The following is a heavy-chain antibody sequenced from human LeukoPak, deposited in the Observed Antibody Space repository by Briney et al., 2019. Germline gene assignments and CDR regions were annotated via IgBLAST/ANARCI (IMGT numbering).Heavy chain of an antibody. D-gene: IGHD2-2*01. CDR3: AGGEGGGIVVVPAAFFDY. CDR1: GGSFSGYY. Sequence: SETLSLTCAVYGGSFSGYYWSWIRQPPGKGLEWIGEINHSGSTNYNPSLKSRVTISVDTSKNQFSLKLSSVTAADTAVYYCAGGEGGGIVVVPAAFFDYWGQGTLVTVSS. CDR2: INHSGST. V-gene: IGHV4-34*01. J-gene: IGHJ4*02.